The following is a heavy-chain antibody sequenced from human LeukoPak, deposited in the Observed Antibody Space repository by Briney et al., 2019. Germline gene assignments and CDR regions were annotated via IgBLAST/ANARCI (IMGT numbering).Heavy chain of an antibody. CDR2: IYPGDSDT. CDR1: GYSFTSYW. CDR3: ARVSSAYCSGGSCYNSAYNYFDY. J-gene: IGHJ4*02. D-gene: IGHD2-15*01. V-gene: IGHV5-51*01. Sequence: GESLRISCKGSGYSFTSYWIGWVRQMPGKGLEWMGIIYPGDSDTRYSPSFQGQVTISADKSISTAYLQWSSLKASDTAMYYCARVSSAYCSGGSCYNSAYNYFDYWGQGTLVTVSS.